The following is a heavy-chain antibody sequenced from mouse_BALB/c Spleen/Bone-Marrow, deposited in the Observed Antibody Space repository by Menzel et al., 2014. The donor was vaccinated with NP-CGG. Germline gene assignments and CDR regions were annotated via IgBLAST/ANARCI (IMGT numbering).Heavy chain of an antibody. J-gene: IGHJ4*01. V-gene: IGHV1-80*01. CDR3: ARWLRAMDD. D-gene: IGHD2-2*01. Sequence: VQVVESGAELVRPGSSVQISCKASGYAFSSYWMSWVKQRPGPGLEWIGQIYPGDGDTNYNGKFKGKATLTADKSSSTAYMQLSSLASEDSAVYFCARWLRAMDDWGQGTSVTVSS. CDR1: GYAFSSYW. CDR2: IYPGDGDT.